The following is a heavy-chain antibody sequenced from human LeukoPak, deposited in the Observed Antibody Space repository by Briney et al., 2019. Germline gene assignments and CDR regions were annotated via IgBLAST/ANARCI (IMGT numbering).Heavy chain of an antibody. V-gene: IGHV1-69*05. CDR1: GGTFSSYA. Sequence: SVKVSCKASGGTFSSYAISWVRQAPGQGLEWMGGIIPIFGTANYAQKFQGRVTITTDESTSTVYMELSSLRSDDTAVYYCARDNIAVAGPYYYGMDVWGQGTTVTVSS. J-gene: IGHJ6*02. CDR2: IIPIFGTA. CDR3: ARDNIAVAGPYYYGMDV. D-gene: IGHD6-19*01.